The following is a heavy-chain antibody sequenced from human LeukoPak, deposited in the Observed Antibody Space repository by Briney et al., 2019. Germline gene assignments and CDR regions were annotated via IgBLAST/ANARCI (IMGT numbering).Heavy chain of an antibody. D-gene: IGHD3-10*01. J-gene: IGHJ4*02. CDR3: ARGILGARGVDY. CDR2: IIHDGRKT. V-gene: IGHV3-30*04. Sequence: PGGSLRLSCVASGFTFGSYAMHWVRQAPGKGLEWVADIIHDGRKTNYADSMKGRFTISRDNSKNTLYLQMNSLRAENTALYYCARGILGARGVDYWGQGTLVTVSS. CDR1: GFTFGSYA.